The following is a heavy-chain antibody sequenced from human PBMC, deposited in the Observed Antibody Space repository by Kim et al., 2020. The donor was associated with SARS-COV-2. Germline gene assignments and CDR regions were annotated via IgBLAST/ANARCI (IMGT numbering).Heavy chain of an antibody. CDR3: ARGGDTIAAATVVYYYGMDV. Sequence: ASVKVSCKASGYTFTSYGISWVRQAPGQGLEWMGWISAYNGNTNYAQKLQGRVTMTTDTSTSTAYMELRSLRSDDTAVYYCARGGDTIAAATVVYYYGMDVWGQGTTVTVSS. J-gene: IGHJ6*02. D-gene: IGHD6-13*01. CDR1: GYTFTSYG. V-gene: IGHV1-18*01. CDR2: ISAYNGNT.